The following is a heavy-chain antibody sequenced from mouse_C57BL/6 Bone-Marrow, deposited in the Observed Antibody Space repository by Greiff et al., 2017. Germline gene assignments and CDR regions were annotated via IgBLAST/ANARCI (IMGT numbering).Heavy chain of an antibody. D-gene: IGHD2-4*01. CDR3: TTPYDYDDPRGFAY. V-gene: IGHV14-4*01. CDR1: GFNIKDDY. Sequence: EVHLVESGAELVRPGASVKLSCTASGFNIKDDYMHWVKQRPEQGLEWIGWIDPENGDTEYASKFQGKATITADTSSNTAYLQLSSLTSEDTAVYYCTTPYDYDDPRGFAYWGQGTLVTVSA. CDR2: IDPENGDT. J-gene: IGHJ3*01.